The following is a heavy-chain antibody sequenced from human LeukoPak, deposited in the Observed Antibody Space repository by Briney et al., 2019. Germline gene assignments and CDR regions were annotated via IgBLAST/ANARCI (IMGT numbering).Heavy chain of an antibody. CDR1: GGSISSYY. V-gene: IGHV4-59*01. CDR3: ARDPRGRGYSYGLDI. Sequence: SETLSLTCTVSGGSISSYYWSWIRQPPGKGLEWIGYIYYSGSTNYNPSLKSRVTISVDTSKNQFSLKLSSVTAADTAVYYCARDPRGRGYSYGLDIWGQGTMVTVSS. CDR2: IYYSGST. D-gene: IGHD5-18*01. J-gene: IGHJ3*02.